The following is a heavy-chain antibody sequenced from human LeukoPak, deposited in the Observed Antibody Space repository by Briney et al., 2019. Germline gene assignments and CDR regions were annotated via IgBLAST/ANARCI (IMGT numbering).Heavy chain of an antibody. CDR2: ISSSGSTI. CDR1: GFTFSDYY. V-gene: IGHV3-11*04. CDR3: ARDRYGDYVFDY. J-gene: IGHJ4*02. D-gene: IGHD4-17*01. Sequence: GGSLRLSCVASGFTFSDYYMSWIRQAPGKGLEWVSHISSSGSTIYYADFVKGRFAISRDNAKNTLYLQLISLTDEDTAVYYCARDRYGDYVFDYWGQGTLVTVSS.